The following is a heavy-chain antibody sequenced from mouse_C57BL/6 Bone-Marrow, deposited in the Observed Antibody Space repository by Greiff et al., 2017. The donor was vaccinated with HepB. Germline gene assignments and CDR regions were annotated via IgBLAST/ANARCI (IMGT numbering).Heavy chain of an antibody. V-gene: IGHV1-55*01. CDR3: ARGYYGSSLYYFDY. Sequence: QVQLKQPGAELVKPGASVKMSCKASGYTFTSYWITWVKQRPGQGLEWIGDIYPGSGSTNYNEKFKSKATLTVDTSSSTAYMQLSSLTSEDSAVYYCARGYYGSSLYYFDYWGQGTTLTVSS. J-gene: IGHJ2*01. D-gene: IGHD1-1*01. CDR1: GYTFTSYW. CDR2: IYPGSGST.